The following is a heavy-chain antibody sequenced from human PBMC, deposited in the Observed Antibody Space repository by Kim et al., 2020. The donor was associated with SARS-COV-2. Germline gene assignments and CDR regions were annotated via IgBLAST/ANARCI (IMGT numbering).Heavy chain of an antibody. CDR3: ARGAGYYYGYFQH. CDR2: INHSGST. V-gene: IGHV4-34*01. J-gene: IGHJ1*01. CDR1: GGSFSGYY. D-gene: IGHD3-22*01. Sequence: SETLSLTCAVYGGSFSGYYWSWIRQPPGKGLEWIGEINHSGSTNYNPSLKSRVTISVDTSKNQFSLKLSSVTAADTAVYYCARGAGYYYGYFQHWGQGTLVTVSS.